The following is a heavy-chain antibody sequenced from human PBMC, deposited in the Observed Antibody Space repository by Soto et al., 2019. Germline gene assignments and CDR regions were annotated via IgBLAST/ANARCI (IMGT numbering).Heavy chain of an antibody. CDR3: AASIGNYCSGGSCYSNYYYYGMDV. Sequence: ASVKVSCKASGCTFSSYAISWVRQAPGQGLEWMGGIIPIFGTANYAQKFQGRVTITADESTSTAYMELSSLRSEDTAVYYCAASIGNYCSGGSCYSNYYYYGMDVWGQGTTVTVSS. J-gene: IGHJ6*02. CDR1: GCTFSSYA. V-gene: IGHV1-69*13. CDR2: IIPIFGTA. D-gene: IGHD2-15*01.